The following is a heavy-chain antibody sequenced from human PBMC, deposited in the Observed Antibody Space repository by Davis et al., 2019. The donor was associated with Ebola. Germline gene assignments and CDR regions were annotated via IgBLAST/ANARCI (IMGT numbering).Heavy chain of an antibody. D-gene: IGHD3-16*01. Sequence: SGPTLVKPTQTLTLTCTFSGFSLSTSEVGVGWIRQPPGKALEWLALIYGNDDRRYSPSLKSRLTIAKDTSKNQVVLTMTDMAPLDTATYYCARVPGGFNKWGQGILVTVSS. V-gene: IGHV2-5*01. CDR1: GFSLSTSEVG. CDR3: ARVPGGFNK. J-gene: IGHJ4*02. CDR2: IYGNDDR.